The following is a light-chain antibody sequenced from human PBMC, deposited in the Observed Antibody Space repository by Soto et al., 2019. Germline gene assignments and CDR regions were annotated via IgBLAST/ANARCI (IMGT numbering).Light chain of an antibody. V-gene: IGKV3-11*01. CDR2: DAS. CDR1: QGVGRF. J-gene: IGKJ4*01. Sequence: EIVLTQSPATLSLSPGERAALSCRASQGVGRFLAWYQQKPGQAPRLLIYDASNRATGIPARFSGSGSETAFTLAIDNLEPEEFAVYYCQQRGGWPLTFGGGTKVEIK. CDR3: QQRGGWPLT.